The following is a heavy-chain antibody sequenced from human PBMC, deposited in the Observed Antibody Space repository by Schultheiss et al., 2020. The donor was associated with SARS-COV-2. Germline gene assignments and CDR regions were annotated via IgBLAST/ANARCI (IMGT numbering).Heavy chain of an antibody. CDR3: ARKDGWLRD. D-gene: IGHD5-12*01. J-gene: IGHJ4*02. V-gene: IGHV3-NL1*01. CDR2: IYSGGST. Sequence: GESLKISCVASEFSFTSCGMHWVRQAPGKGLEWVSVIYSGGSTYYADSVKGRFTISRDNAKNTLYLQMNSLRAEDTAVYYCARKDGWLRDWGQGTLVTVSS. CDR1: EFSFTSCG.